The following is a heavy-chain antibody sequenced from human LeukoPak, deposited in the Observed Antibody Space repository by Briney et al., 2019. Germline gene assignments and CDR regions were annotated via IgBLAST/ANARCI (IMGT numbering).Heavy chain of an antibody. CDR3: AKDIVLMVYAIFYYYYMDV. Sequence: GGSLRLSCAASGFTFSSYGMHWVRQAPGKGLEWVAVIWYDGSNKYYADSVKGRFTISRDKSKNTLYLQMNSLRAEDTAVYYCAKDIVLMVYAIFYYYYMDVWGKGTTVTVSS. CDR1: GFTFSSYG. D-gene: IGHD2-8*01. J-gene: IGHJ6*03. CDR2: IWYDGSNK. V-gene: IGHV3-33*03.